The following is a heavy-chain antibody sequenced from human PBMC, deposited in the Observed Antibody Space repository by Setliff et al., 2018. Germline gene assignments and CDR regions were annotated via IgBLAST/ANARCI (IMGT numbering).Heavy chain of an antibody. J-gene: IGHJ3*02. CDR1: GYTFTGYY. V-gene: IGHV1-2*06. Sequence: GASVKVSCKASGYTFTGYYMYWVRQAPGQGLEWMGRINPSSGATIYAQKCQGRVTMTSDTSISTAYMELGRLRSDDTAVYFCARDGGGDSDDFDIWGQGTMVT. CDR3: ARDGGGDSDDFDI. CDR2: INPSSGAT. D-gene: IGHD3-16*01.